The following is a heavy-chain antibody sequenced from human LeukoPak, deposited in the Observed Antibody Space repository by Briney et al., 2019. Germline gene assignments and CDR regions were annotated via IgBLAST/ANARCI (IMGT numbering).Heavy chain of an antibody. D-gene: IGHD6-13*01. J-gene: IGHJ4*02. CDR2: INPNSGGT. Sequence: GASVEVSCKASGYTFTGYYMHWVRQAPGQGLEWMGWINPNSGGTNYAQKFQGRVTMTRDTSISTAYMELSRLRSDDTAVYYCARGAAAGMGLAWFDYWGQGTLVTVSS. CDR1: GYTFTGYY. V-gene: IGHV1-2*02. CDR3: ARGAAAGMGLAWFDY.